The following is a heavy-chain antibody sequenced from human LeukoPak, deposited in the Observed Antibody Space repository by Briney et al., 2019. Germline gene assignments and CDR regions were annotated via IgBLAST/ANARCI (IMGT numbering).Heavy chain of an antibody. CDR1: GYTFSSYA. D-gene: IGHD3-3*01. CDR3: ARGKYYDFWSGSLGHFDY. V-gene: IGHV1-69*05. CDR2: IIPIFGTA. Sequence: ASVKVSCKASGYTFSSYAISWVRQAPGQGLEWMGGIIPIFGTANYAQKFQGRVTITTDESTSTAYMELSSLRSEDTAVYYCARGKYYDFWSGSLGHFDYWGQGTLVTVSS. J-gene: IGHJ4*02.